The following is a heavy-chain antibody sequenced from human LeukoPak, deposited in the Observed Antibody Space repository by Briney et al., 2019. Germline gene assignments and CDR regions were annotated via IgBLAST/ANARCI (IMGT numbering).Heavy chain of an antibody. CDR2: IYSGGST. Sequence: GGSLRLSCAASGFTVSSNYMSWVRQAPGKGLEWVSVIYSGGSTYYADSVKGRFTISRDNAKSSLHLQMNGLTAEDTAVYYCSRGPSTTLTTFWGQGTMVTVSS. CDR1: GFTVSSNY. J-gene: IGHJ4*02. V-gene: IGHV3-53*01. D-gene: IGHD4-17*01. CDR3: SRGPSTTLTTF.